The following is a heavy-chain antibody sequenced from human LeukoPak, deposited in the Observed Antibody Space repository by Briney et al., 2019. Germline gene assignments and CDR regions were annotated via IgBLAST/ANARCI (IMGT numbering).Heavy chain of an antibody. CDR1: GFTFDDYG. D-gene: IGHD6-13*01. J-gene: IGHJ4*02. V-gene: IGHV3-20*04. Sequence: RPGGSPRLSCAASGFTFDDYGMSWVRQAPGKGLEWVSGINWNGGSTGYADSVKGRFTISRDNAKNSLYLQMNSLRAEDTALHYCARGWSSSWYFYWGQGTLVTVSS. CDR2: INWNGGST. CDR3: ARGWSSSWYFY.